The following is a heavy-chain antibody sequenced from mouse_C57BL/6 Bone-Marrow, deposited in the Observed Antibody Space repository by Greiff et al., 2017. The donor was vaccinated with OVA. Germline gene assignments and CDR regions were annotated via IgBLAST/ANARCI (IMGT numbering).Heavy chain of an antibody. CDR3: ARSGITTVEGDFAMDY. CDR1: GYTFTSYW. V-gene: IGHV1-55*01. J-gene: IGHJ4*01. D-gene: IGHD1-1*01. CDR2: IYPGSGRT. Sequence: QVQLQQSGAELVKPGASVKMSCKASGYTFTSYWITWVKQRPGQGLEWIGDIYPGSGRTNYNEKFKSKATLTVATSSSTAYMQLSSLTSEDSAVYYGARSGITTVEGDFAMDYWGQGTSVTVSS.